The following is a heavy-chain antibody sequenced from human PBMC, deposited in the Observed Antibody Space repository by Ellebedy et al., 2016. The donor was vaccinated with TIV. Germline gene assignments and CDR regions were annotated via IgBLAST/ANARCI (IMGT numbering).Heavy chain of an antibody. CDR3: ARRSSGYCVGVKCTTDFDY. CDR2: INNDGTDT. V-gene: IGHV3-74*01. Sequence: GESLKISXAASGFSFSWHWMHWVRQAPGKGLVWVSRINNDGTDTTYADSVKGRFTISRDNTKNTLYLQMNSLRAEDTGVYYCARRSSGYCVGVKCTTDFDYWGQGTLVTVSS. D-gene: IGHD2-2*03. J-gene: IGHJ4*02. CDR1: GFSFSWHW.